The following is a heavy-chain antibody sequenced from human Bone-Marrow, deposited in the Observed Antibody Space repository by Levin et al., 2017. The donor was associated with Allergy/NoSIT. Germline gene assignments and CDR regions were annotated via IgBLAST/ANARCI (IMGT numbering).Heavy chain of an antibody. Sequence: RGESLKISCAASGFTVSSSYMIWVRQAPGKGLECVSVIYSGGSTYYVDSVKGRFTISRDNSKNTLYLQMNSLRAEDTAVYYCARVGGVAAGNWGYLQHWGQGTLVTVSS. D-gene: IGHD6-13*01. CDR3: ARVGGVAAGNWGYLQH. CDR2: IYSGGST. V-gene: IGHV3-53*01. J-gene: IGHJ1*01. CDR1: GFTVSSSY.